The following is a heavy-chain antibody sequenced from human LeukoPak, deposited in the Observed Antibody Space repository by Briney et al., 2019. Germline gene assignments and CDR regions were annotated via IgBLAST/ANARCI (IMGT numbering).Heavy chain of an antibody. CDR3: ARGFYGSGSYSIDY. J-gene: IGHJ4*02. D-gene: IGHD3-10*01. CDR2: INPNSGGT. V-gene: IGHV1-2*02. CDR1: GYTFTSYG. Sequence: ASVKVSCKASGYTFTSYGISWVRQAPGQGLEWMGWINPNSGGTNYAQKFQGRVTMTRDTSISTAYMELSRLRSDDTAVYYCARGFYGSGSYSIDYWAQGTLVTVSS.